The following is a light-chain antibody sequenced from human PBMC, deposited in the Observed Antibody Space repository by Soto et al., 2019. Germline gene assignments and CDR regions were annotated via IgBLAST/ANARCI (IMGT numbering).Light chain of an antibody. CDR2: GAS. Sequence: ENVLTQSPATLSLTPGERATLSCRASPSVANFVAWYQQKPGQAPRLLIFGASKRATGIPDRFSGSGSGRDFTLTISGLEPEDFAVYYCQQYGSSPLISFAQGTRLEIK. J-gene: IGKJ5*01. CDR1: PSVANF. V-gene: IGKV3-20*01. CDR3: QQYGSSPLIS.